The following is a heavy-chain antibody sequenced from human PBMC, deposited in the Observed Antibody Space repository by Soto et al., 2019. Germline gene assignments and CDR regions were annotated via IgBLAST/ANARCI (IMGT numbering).Heavy chain of an antibody. Sequence: SETLSLTCAVYGGSFSGYYWSWIRQPPGKGLEWIGEINHSGSTNYNPSLKSRVTISVDTSKNQFSLKLSSVTAADTAVYYCARVGPCATVTTVDYWGHGTLVTVSS. CDR2: INHSGST. J-gene: IGHJ4*01. CDR3: ARVGPCATVTTVDY. V-gene: IGHV4-34*01. D-gene: IGHD4-17*01. CDR1: GGSFSGYY.